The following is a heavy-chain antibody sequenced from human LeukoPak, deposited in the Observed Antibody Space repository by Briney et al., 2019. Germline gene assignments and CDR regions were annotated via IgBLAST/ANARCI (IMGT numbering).Heavy chain of an antibody. Sequence: PGGSVTLPCTASGFTFSSYAMIWLRQAPGKGLEGVSAIGGSGGRTYYADSVKGRFTISRDNSKPTLYLPMNSLRAEDTAVYYCAKDYLSSHNYWGQGTLVTVSS. J-gene: IGHJ4*02. V-gene: IGHV3-23*01. CDR1: GFTFSSYA. CDR3: AKDYLSSHNY. CDR2: IGGSGGRT.